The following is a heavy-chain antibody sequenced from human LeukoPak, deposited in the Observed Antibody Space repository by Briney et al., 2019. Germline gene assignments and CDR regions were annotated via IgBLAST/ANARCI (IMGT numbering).Heavy chain of an antibody. CDR2: IIPIFGTA. CDR3: ARGDVYTAMVFDY. V-gene: IGHV1-69*05. CDR1: GGTFSSYA. Sequence: ASVKVSCKASGGTFSSYAISRVRQAPGQGLEWMGGIIPIFGTANYAQKFQGRVTITTDESTSTAYMELSSLRSEDTAVYYCARGDVYTAMVFDYWGQGTLVTVSS. D-gene: IGHD5-18*01. J-gene: IGHJ4*02.